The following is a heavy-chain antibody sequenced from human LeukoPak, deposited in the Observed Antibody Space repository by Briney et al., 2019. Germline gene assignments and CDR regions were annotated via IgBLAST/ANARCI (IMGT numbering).Heavy chain of an antibody. CDR3: ARGKYSSGWDFDY. J-gene: IGHJ4*02. CDR1: GYSISSGYY. D-gene: IGHD6-19*01. V-gene: IGHV4-38-2*02. CDR2: IYHSGST. Sequence: SETLSLTCTVSGYSISSGYYWGWIRQPPGKGLEWIGSIYHSGSTYYNPSLKSRVTISVDTSKNQFSLKLSSVTAADTAVYYCARGKYSSGWDFDYWGQGTLVTVSS.